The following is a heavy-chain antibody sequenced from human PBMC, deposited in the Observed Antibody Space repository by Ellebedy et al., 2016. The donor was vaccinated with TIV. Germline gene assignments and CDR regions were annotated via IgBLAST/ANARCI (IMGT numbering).Heavy chain of an antibody. CDR2: MDPRGSVR. CDR1: GFSFSDFW. CDR3: ARDPGSSAFDI. D-gene: IGHD2-15*01. V-gene: IGHV3-7*01. J-gene: IGHJ3*02. Sequence: GESLKISCAASGFSFSDFWMSWVRQTPGKGLEFVSNMDPRGSVRNYVDSVKGRSTISRDNTKNSVYLQMNSLRVDDTAVYYCARDPGSSAFDIWGQGTVVTVSS.